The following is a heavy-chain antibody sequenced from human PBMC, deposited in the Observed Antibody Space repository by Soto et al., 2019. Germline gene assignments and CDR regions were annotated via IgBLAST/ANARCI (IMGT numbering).Heavy chain of an antibody. J-gene: IGHJ2*01. V-gene: IGHV4-59*08. CDR1: GGSGGSFSGYY. D-gene: IGHD2-15*01. CDR3: VRHAACSSIRCFSGYFDL. Sequence: PSETLSLTCAVYGGSGGSFSGYYWSWIRQPPGKGLEWIGYIYYSGSTNYNPSLKSRITISVDTSKNQFSLKLSSMTAADTSVYYCVRHAACSSIRCFSGYFDLWGRGTLVTVSS. CDR2: IYYSGST.